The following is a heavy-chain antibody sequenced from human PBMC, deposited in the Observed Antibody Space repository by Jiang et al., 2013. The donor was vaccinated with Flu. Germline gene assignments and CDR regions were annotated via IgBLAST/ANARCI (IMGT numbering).Heavy chain of an antibody. D-gene: IGHD6-6*01. J-gene: IGHJ4*02. V-gene: IGHV2-70*11. Sequence: KPTQTLTLTCTFSGFSLSTSGVGVGWIRQPPGKALEWLARIDWDDDKYYSTSLKTRLTISKDTSKNQVVLTMTNMDPVDTATYYCARSIYSSSPSWGFDYWGQGTLVTVSS. CDR1: GFSLSTSGVG. CDR3: ARSIYSSSPSWGFDY. CDR2: IDWDDDK.